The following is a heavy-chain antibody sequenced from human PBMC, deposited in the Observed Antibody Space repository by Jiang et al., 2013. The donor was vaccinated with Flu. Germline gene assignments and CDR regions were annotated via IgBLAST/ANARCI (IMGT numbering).Heavy chain of an antibody. D-gene: IGHD4-23*01. Sequence: GFTFSSYSMNWVRQAPGKGLEWVSSISSSSSYIYYADSVKGRFTISRDNAKNSLYLQMNSLRAEDTAVYYCARVQGYGGNGYWGQGTLVTVSS. CDR2: ISSSSSYI. CDR1: GFTFSSYS. CDR3: ARVQGYGGNGY. J-gene: IGHJ4*02. V-gene: IGHV3-21*01.